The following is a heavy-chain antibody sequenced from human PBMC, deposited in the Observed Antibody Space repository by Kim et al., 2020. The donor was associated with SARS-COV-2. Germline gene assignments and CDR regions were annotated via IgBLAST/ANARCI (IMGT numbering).Heavy chain of an antibody. Sequence: QKFQGRVTITADESTSTAYMELSSLRSEDTAVYYCATDGRGVVPTYYFDYWGQGTLVTVSS. J-gene: IGHJ4*02. V-gene: IGHV1-69*01. D-gene: IGHD3-3*01. CDR3: ATDGRGVVPTYYFDY.